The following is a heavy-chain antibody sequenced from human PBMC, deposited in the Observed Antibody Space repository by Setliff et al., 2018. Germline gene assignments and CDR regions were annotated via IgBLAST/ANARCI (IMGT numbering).Heavy chain of an antibody. Sequence: GGSLRLSCAASGFTFSNYRMHWVRQAPGKGMEWFSHINSDGSGTSYADSVKGQFTISRDNAKNTLYLKMNSLRAEDTAVFYCVAVRWNYPTVWGQGTLVTVSS. D-gene: IGHD1-7*01. CDR2: INSDGSGT. CDR3: VAVRWNYPTV. J-gene: IGHJ4*02. CDR1: GFTFSNYR. V-gene: IGHV3-74*01.